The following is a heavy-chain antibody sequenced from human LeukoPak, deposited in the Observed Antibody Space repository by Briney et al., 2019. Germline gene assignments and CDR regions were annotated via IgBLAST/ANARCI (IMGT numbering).Heavy chain of an antibody. CDR2: INPSGDST. CDR1: GGTFSSYA. D-gene: IGHD2-15*01. CDR3: ARGVRSDCYSCYDY. V-gene: IGHV1-46*01. Sequence: ASVKVSCKASGGTFSSYAISWVRQAPGQGLEWMGIINPSGDSTSYAQKFQSRVTMTRDTSTSTVYMELSSLRSEDTAVYYCARGVRSDCYSCYDYWGQGTLVTVSS. J-gene: IGHJ4*02.